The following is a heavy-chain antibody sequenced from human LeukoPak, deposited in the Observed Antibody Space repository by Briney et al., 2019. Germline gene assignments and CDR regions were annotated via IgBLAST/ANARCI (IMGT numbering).Heavy chain of an antibody. CDR1: GGSISSSSYY. CDR3: ARQARYYDSSGYSDY. J-gene: IGHJ4*02. V-gene: IGHV4-39*01. CDR2: IYYSGST. Sequence: SETLSLTCTVSGGSISSSSYYWGWIRQPPGKGLEWIGSIYYSGSTYYNPPLKSRVTISVDTSKNQFSLKLSSVTAADTAVYYCARQARYYDSSGYSDYWGQGTLVTVSS. D-gene: IGHD3-22*01.